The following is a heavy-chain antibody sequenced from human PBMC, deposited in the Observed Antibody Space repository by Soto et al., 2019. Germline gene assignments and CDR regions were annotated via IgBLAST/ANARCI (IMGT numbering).Heavy chain of an antibody. V-gene: IGHV1-69*12. J-gene: IGHJ5*02. CDR2: IIPIFGTA. CDR3: ARAPESSGYFPPNWFDP. Sequence: QVQLVQSGAEVKKPGSSVKVSCKASGGTFSSYAISWVRQAPGQGLEWMGGIIPIFGTANYAQKFQGRVTITADESTSTVYMELRSLRSEDTAVYYCARAPESSGYFPPNWFDPWGQGTLVTVSS. CDR1: GGTFSSYA. D-gene: IGHD3-22*01.